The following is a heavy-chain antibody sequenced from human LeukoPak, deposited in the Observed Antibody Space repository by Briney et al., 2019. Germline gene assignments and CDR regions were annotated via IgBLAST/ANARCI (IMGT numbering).Heavy chain of an antibody. CDR1: GFTFSTFS. J-gene: IGHJ4*01. CDR3: AREPLDY. Sequence: GGSLRLSCAASGFTFSTFSMNWVRQAPGKGLEWVSYISISSRTIYYADSVKGRFTISRDNAKNSLYLQMNSLRAEDTAVYYCAREPLDYWGQGTLVTVSS. CDR2: ISISSRTI. V-gene: IGHV3-48*01.